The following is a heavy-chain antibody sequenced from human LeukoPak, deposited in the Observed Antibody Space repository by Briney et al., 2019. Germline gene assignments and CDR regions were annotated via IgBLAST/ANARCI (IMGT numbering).Heavy chain of an antibody. Sequence: GGSLRLSCAASGFTFSSYAMSWVRQAQGKGRSGFSAFSGSGGSTYYADSVKGRFTISRDNSKNTLYLQMNSLRAEDTAVYYCAKDFVVGAPSAFDYWGQGTLVTVSS. V-gene: IGHV3-23*01. J-gene: IGHJ4*02. CDR1: GFTFSSYA. D-gene: IGHD1-26*01. CDR3: AKDFVVGAPSAFDY. CDR2: FSGSGGST.